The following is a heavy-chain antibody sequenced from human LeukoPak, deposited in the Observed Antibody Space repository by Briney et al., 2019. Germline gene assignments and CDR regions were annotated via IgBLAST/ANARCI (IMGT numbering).Heavy chain of an antibody. Sequence: GGSLRLSCAASGFTFSSYSMNWVRQAPGKGLEWVSYISSSSTIYYADSVKGRFTISRDNAKNSLYLQMNSLRAEDTAVYYCARDDSSSPFYSWGQGTLVTVSS. CDR1: GFTFSSYS. V-gene: IGHV3-48*04. D-gene: IGHD6-13*01. CDR3: ARDDSSSPFYS. CDR2: ISSSSTI. J-gene: IGHJ5*01.